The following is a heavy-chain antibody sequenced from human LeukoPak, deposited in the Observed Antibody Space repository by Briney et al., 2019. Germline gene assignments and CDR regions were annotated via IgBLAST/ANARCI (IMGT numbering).Heavy chain of an antibody. V-gene: IGHV4-39*01. Sequence: PSETLSLTCTVPGGSISSSSYYWGWIRQPPGKGLEWIGSIYYSGSTYYNPSLKSRVTISVDTSKNQFSLKLSSVTAADTAVYYCAALARGYSYGYYYYYYMDVWGKGTTVTISS. CDR1: GGSISSSSYY. CDR3: AALARGYSYGYYYYYYMDV. D-gene: IGHD5-18*01. CDR2: IYYSGST. J-gene: IGHJ6*03.